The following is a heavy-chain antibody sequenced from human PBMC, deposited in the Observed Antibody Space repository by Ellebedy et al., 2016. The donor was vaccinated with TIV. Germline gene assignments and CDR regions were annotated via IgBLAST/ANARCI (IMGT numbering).Heavy chain of an antibody. Sequence: SETLSLTCDVSGGSINSYSWSWMRQPPGKGLEWIGYKYHLGGPNYNPSLKSRVTVSVDTSKNQFSLKLSSVTAADTAVYYCARQGSGYGSILFDYWGQGTLVTVSS. CDR3: ARQGSGYGSILFDY. CDR1: GGSINSYS. V-gene: IGHV4-59*08. J-gene: IGHJ4*02. CDR2: KYHLGGP. D-gene: IGHD5-12*01.